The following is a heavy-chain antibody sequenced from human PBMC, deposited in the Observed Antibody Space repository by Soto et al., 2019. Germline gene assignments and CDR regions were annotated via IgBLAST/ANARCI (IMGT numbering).Heavy chain of an antibody. V-gene: IGHV1-2*02. CDR2: INPHSGDT. D-gene: IGHD3-16*01. CDR3: ARQGEPYISPRDSYGMDV. J-gene: IGHJ6*02. CDR1: GYTFINYY. Sequence: QVQLMQSGADLKKPGASVKVSCKSSGYTFINYYVHWVRQAPGQGLEWMGWINPHSGDTEYSQKFQGRVTMTRDTSISTVFMELSRLTYDDTALYFCARQGEPYISPRDSYGMDVWGQGTSVTVSS.